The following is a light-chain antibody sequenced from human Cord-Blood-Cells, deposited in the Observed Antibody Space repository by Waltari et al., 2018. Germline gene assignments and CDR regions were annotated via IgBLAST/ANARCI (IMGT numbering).Light chain of an antibody. CDR2: DAS. CDR3: QQYDNLPRYT. CDR1: QDISNY. Sequence: DIPMTQSPSSLSASVGDRVTITCQASQDISNYVNWYQQEPGKAPKLLIYDASNLETGVPSRFSGSGCGTDCTFTISSLQPEDIATYYCQQYDNLPRYTFGQGTKLEIK. J-gene: IGKJ2*01. V-gene: IGKV1-33*01.